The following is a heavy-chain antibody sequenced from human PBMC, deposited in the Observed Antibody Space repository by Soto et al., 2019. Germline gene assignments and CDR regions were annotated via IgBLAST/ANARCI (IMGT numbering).Heavy chain of an antibody. CDR1: GYSFSSHA. CDR2: IIPVFGTP. CDR3: ARGGALSTSWYWGDGLDS. V-gene: IGHV1-69*06. D-gene: IGHD6-13*01. J-gene: IGHJ4*02. Sequence: SSVKVSCKASGYSFSSHAITWVRQAPGQGLEWMGGIIPVFGTPTYAQKFQGRLTISADKSTNTSSLELRSLRSEDSAVYYCARGGALSTSWYWGDGLDSWGQGTQVPVAS.